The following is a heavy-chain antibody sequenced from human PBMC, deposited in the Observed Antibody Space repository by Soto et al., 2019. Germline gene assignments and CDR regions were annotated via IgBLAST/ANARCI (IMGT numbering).Heavy chain of an antibody. D-gene: IGHD1-7*01. CDR2: IYYSGST. CDR3: AGNWNYPTVYY. Sequence: ETLSLTCTVSGGSVSSGSYYWSWIRQPPGKGLEWIGYIYYSGSTNYNPSLKSRVTISVDTSKNQFSLKLSSVTAADTAVYYCAGNWNYPTVYYWGQGTLVTVSS. V-gene: IGHV4-61*01. J-gene: IGHJ4*02. CDR1: GGSVSSGSYY.